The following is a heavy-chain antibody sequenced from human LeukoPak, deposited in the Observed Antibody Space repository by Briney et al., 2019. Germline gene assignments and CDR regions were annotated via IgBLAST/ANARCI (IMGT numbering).Heavy chain of an antibody. CDR1: GGSISSYY. CDR2: IYYSGST. CDR3: ARTASGARGYYFDY. V-gene: IGHV4-59*01. Sequence: SETLSLTCTVSGGSISSYYWSWIRQPPGEGLEWIGYIYYSGSTNYNPSLKSRVTISVDTSKNQFSLKLSSVTAADTAVYYCARTASGARGYYFDYWGQGTLVTVSS. D-gene: IGHD5-18*01. J-gene: IGHJ4*02.